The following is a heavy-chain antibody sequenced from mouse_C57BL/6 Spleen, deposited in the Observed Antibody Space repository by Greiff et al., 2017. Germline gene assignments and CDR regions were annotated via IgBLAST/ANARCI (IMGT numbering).Heavy chain of an antibody. Sequence: QVQLKQPGAELVMPGASVKLSCKASGYTFTSYWMHWVKQRPGQGLEWIGEIDPSDSYTNYNQKFKGKSTLTVDKSSSTAYMQLSSLTSEDSAVYYCARRVTTGYYFDYWGQGTTLTVSS. CDR1: GYTFTSYW. CDR2: IDPSDSYT. V-gene: IGHV1-69*01. CDR3: ARRVTTGYYFDY. J-gene: IGHJ2*01. D-gene: IGHD2-2*01.